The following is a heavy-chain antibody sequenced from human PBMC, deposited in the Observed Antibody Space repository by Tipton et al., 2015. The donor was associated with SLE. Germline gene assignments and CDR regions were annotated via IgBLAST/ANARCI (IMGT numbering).Heavy chain of an antibody. D-gene: IGHD1-26*01. CDR2: INAGNGNT. CDR3: ASGMTDYYYYMDV. V-gene: IGHV1-3*01. CDR1: GYTFTSYA. Sequence: QLVQSGAEVKKPGASVKVSCKASGYTFTSYAMHWVRQDPGQRLEWMGWINAGNGNTNYSQKFQGRVTITRDTSASTAYMELSSLRSEDTAVYYCASGMTDYYYYMDVWGKGTTVTVSS. J-gene: IGHJ6*03.